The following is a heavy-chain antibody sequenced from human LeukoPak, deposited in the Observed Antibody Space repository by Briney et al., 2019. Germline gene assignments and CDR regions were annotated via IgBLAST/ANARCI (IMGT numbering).Heavy chain of an antibody. CDR1: GGSISSGGYY. CDR2: IYYSGST. J-gene: IGHJ5*02. CDR3: ARHDYAGNWFDP. V-gene: IGHV4-31*03. D-gene: IGHD4-17*01. Sequence: PSQTLSLTCTVSGGSISSGGYYWSWIRQHPGKGLEWIGYIYYSGSTYYNPSLKSRVTISVDTSKNQFSLKLSSVTAADTAVYYCARHDYAGNWFDPWGQGTLVTVSS.